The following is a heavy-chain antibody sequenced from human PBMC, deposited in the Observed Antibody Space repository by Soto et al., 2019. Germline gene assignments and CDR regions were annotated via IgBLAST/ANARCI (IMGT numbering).Heavy chain of an antibody. J-gene: IGHJ4*02. V-gene: IGHV3-23*01. Sequence: EVQLLESGGGLVQPGGSLRLSCTASGFTFSTYAMSWVRQAPGKGLEWVSTISDSGSTYYADSVKGRFTISRDNSKNTLYLEMNSLRAEDTAVYYCAKDKGGRYCSRTRSLYSFDYWGQGTLVTVSS. CDR1: GFTFSTYA. CDR3: AKDKGGRYCSRTRSLYSFDY. CDR2: ISDSGST. D-gene: IGHD2-2*01.